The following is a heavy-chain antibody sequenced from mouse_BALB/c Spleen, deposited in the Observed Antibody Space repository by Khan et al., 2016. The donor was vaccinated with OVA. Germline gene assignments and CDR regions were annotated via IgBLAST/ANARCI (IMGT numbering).Heavy chain of an antibody. CDR2: ISYSGNT. Sequence: QLEESGPGLVKPSQSLSLTCTVTGYSITTDYAWNWIRQFPGNKLEWMGHISYSGNTKYNPSLKSRISITRDTSKNQFFLQLKSVTTEDTARYYCARVYGGDFDYWGQGTTLTVSS. V-gene: IGHV3-2*02. CDR3: ARVYGGDFDY. J-gene: IGHJ2*01. CDR1: GYSITTDYA. D-gene: IGHD1-1*01.